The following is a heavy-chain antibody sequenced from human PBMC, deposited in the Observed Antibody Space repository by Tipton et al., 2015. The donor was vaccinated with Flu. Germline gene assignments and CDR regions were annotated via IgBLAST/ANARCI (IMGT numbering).Heavy chain of an antibody. D-gene: IGHD6-13*01. CDR1: GFSFSNYG. J-gene: IGHJ6*02. V-gene: IGHV3-30*12. CDR3: ARGPLPDSNWYNGMDV. CDR2: IKFDGSKT. Sequence: SLRLSCEASGFSFSNYGMHWVRQPPGKGLEWVAFIKFDGSKTFYADSGRGRLTSSRENARKSVYLQMNSLRVGDTAVYYCARGPLPDSNWYNGMDVWGQGTTVTVS.